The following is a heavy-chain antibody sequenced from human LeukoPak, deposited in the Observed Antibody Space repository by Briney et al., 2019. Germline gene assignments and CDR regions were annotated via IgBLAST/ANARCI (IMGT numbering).Heavy chain of an antibody. CDR3: ARDLGHSSGWYGGAFDI. CDR2: INPNSGGT. D-gene: IGHD6-19*01. V-gene: IGHV1-2*02. CDR1: VYTFTGYY. Sequence: ASVTVSCMASVYTFTGYYMHWVRQAPGQGREWMGCINPNSGGTNYAQKFQGRVTMTRDTSISTAYMELSRLRSDDTAVYYCARDLGHSSGWYGGAFDIWGQGTMVTVSS. J-gene: IGHJ3*02.